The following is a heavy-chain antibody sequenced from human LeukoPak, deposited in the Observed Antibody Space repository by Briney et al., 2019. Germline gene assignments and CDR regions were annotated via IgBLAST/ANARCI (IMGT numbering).Heavy chain of an antibody. CDR1: GGSLTNYY. J-gene: IGHJ4*02. V-gene: IGHV4-59*01. D-gene: IGHD2-2*01. CDR3: ARGQLHLDY. CDR2: IYYSGST. Sequence: PSETLSLTCTVSGGSLTNYYWSWIRQPPGKGLDWIGHIYYSGSTNYNPSLKSRVTISLDTSKNQFSLKLSSVTAADTAVYYCARGQLHLDYWGQGTLVTVSS.